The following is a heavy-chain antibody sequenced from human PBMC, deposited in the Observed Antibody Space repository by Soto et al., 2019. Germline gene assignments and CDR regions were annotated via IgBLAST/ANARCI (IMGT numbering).Heavy chain of an antibody. J-gene: IGHJ4*02. D-gene: IGHD3-16*01. CDR1: GDSISSYY. CDR3: ARRYGGNFDY. Sequence: PSETLSLTCAVSGDSISSYYCMWIRQPPGKGLEWIGYIYYSGSTNYNPSLKSRVTISVDTSKNQFSLKLSSVTAADTAVYYCARRYGGNFDYWGQGTLVTVSS. V-gene: IGHV4-59*01. CDR2: IYYSGST.